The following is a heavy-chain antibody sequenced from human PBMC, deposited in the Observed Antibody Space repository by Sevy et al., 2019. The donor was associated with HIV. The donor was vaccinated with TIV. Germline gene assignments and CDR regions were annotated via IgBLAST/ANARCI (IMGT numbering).Heavy chain of an antibody. J-gene: IGHJ6*02. D-gene: IGHD1-1*01. CDR2: ISYDGSEK. Sequence: EGSLRLSCAASGFIFSTYGIHWVLQAPGKALEWVAVISYDGSEKYYADSVRGRFTITRDNSKNTLYLQMNSLRVEDTAIYYCAKMQGGSYNYYGMDVWGQGTTVTVSS. V-gene: IGHV3-30*18. CDR1: GFIFSTYG. CDR3: AKMQGGSYNYYGMDV.